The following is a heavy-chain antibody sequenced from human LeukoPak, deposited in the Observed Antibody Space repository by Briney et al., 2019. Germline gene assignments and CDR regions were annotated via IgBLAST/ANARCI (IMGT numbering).Heavy chain of an antibody. CDR1: GYTFTSYD. CDR2: MNPNSGNT. Sequence: GASVNVSCKASGYTFTSYDINWVRQATGQGLEWMGWMNPNSGNTGYAQKFQGRVTMTRNTSLSTAYMELSSLRSEDTAVYYCARALLGATLFWFDPWGQGTLVTVSS. J-gene: IGHJ5*02. V-gene: IGHV1-8*01. CDR3: ARALLGATLFWFDP. D-gene: IGHD1-26*01.